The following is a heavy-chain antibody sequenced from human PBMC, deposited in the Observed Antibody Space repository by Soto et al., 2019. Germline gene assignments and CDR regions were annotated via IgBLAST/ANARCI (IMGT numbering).Heavy chain of an antibody. D-gene: IGHD3-22*01. CDR3: ARLDDSPSRTFDF. CDR1: GYSFTSYW. CDR2: IDPSDSYT. V-gene: IGHV5-10-1*01. J-gene: IGHJ3*01. Sequence: PGESLNISCKASGYSFTSYWITWVRQMPGKGLEWTGRIDPSDSYTNYSPSFQGHVTISADKSISTAYLQWSSLKAPDTAMYYCARLDDSPSRTFDFWGQGTMVTVSS.